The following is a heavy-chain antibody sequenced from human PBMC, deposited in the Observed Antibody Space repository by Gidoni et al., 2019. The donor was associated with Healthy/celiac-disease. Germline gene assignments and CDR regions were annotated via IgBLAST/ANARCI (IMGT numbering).Heavy chain of an antibody. CDR1: GGSFSGYY. CDR2: INHSGST. V-gene: IGHV4-34*01. D-gene: IGHD2-2*01. CDR3: ARGGAFYCSSTSCSPKTNWFDP. Sequence: QVQLQQWGAGLLQPSETLSLTCAVYGGSFSGYYWSWIRQPPGKGLEWIGEINHSGSTNYNPSLKSRVTISVDTSKNQFSLKLSSVTAADTAVYYCARGGAFYCSSTSCSPKTNWFDPWGQGTLVTVSS. J-gene: IGHJ5*02.